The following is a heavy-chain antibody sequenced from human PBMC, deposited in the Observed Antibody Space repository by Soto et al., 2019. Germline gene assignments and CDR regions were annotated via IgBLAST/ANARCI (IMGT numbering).Heavy chain of an antibody. CDR2: INSDGSST. CDR1: GFTFSSYW. J-gene: IGHJ4*02. CDR3: ASMITGTTGDWGDY. Sequence: EVQLVESGGGLVQPGGSLRLSCAASGFTFSSYWMHWVRQAPGKGLVWVSRINSDGSSTSYADSVKDRFTISRDNAKNTLYLQMNSLRAEDTAVYYCASMITGTTGDWGDYWGQGTLVTVSS. V-gene: IGHV3-74*01. D-gene: IGHD1-20*01.